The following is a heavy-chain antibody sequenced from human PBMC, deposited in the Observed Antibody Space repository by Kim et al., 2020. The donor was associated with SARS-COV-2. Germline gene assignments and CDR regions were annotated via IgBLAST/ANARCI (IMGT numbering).Heavy chain of an antibody. Sequence: GGSLRISCAAFGFTFSSCAIHWVRQAPGKGLEWVAVISYDGRNKNYADSVKGRFTLSRDNSTNTLYLQMNSMRAEDTALYYCARDPCSRLRGVTYSYYGLDVWGQGTTFTVSS. CDR1: GFTFSSCA. CDR2: ISYDGRNK. D-gene: IGHD3-10*01. CDR3: ARDPCSRLRGVTYSYYGLDV. J-gene: IGHJ6*02. V-gene: IGHV3-30*04.